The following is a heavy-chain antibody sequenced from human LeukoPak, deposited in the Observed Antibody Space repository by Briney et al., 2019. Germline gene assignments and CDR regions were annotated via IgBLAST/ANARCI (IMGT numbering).Heavy chain of an antibody. CDR2: ISAYNGNT. CDR3: ARDRRGRAVARPYYYNGMDV. CDR1: GYAFTSYG. D-gene: IGHD6-19*01. Sequence: GASVKVSCKASGYAFTSYGISWVRQAPGQGLEWMGCISAYNGNTKYAQKFQGRVIMTPDTSTRTVYMELRSLRSDDTAVYYCARDRRGRAVARPYYYNGMDVWGEGTKVTVSS. V-gene: IGHV1-18*01. J-gene: IGHJ6*04.